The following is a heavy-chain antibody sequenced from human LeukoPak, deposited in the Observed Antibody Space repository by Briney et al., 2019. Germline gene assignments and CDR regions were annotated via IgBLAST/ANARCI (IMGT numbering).Heavy chain of an antibody. CDR2: IIPIFGTA. CDR1: GGTFSSYA. Sequence: ASVKVSCKASGGTFSSYAISWVRQAPGQGLEWMGGIIPIFGTANYAQKFQGRVTITADESTSTAYMELSRLRSDDTAVYYCARVLYYYYMDVWGKGTTVTVSS. J-gene: IGHJ6*03. V-gene: IGHV1-69*13. CDR3: ARVLYYYYMDV.